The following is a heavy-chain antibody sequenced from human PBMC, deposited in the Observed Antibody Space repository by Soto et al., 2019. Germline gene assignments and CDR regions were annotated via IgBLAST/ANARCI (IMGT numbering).Heavy chain of an antibody. D-gene: IGHD2-8*01. Sequence: ASVKVSCKASGYTFTSYGISWVRQAPGQGLEWMGWISTYNGNTNYAQKFQGWVTMTRDTSISTAYMELSRLRSDDTAVYYWGRGWCTIGVCPSFGDAFDIWGQGKMVTVSS. V-gene: IGHV1-18*01. CDR1: GYTFTSYG. CDR2: ISTYNGNT. CDR3: GRGWCTIGVCPSFGDAFDI. J-gene: IGHJ3*02.